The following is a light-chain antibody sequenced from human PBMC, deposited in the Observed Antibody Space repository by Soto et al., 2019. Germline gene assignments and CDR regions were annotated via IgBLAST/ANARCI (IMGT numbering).Light chain of an antibody. CDR2: AND. J-gene: IGLJ2*01. V-gene: IGLV1-40*01. CDR1: SSNIGAGFD. Sequence: QSVLTQPPSVSLAPGQRLTISCAGTSSNIGAGFDVHWYQQLPGTAPKLLIYANDDRPSGVPDRFSGSTSGTSASLAITGLQAEDAADYYCQSYDNSLLAYVFGGGTKVTVL. CDR3: QSYDNSLLAYV.